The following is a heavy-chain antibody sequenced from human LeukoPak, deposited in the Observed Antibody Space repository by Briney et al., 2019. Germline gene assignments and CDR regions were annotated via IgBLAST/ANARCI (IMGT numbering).Heavy chain of an antibody. V-gene: IGHV3-30*02. CDR1: GFPFSSYG. Sequence: GGSLRLSCAASGFPFSSYGMHWVRQAPGKGLGWVAFIRYDGSNKYYADSVKGRFTISRENAKNSLYLQMNSLRAGDTAVYYCARAAYSSTWYSRYFDLWGRGTLVTVSS. D-gene: IGHD6-13*01. CDR3: ARAAYSSTWYSRYFDL. CDR2: IRYDGSNK. J-gene: IGHJ2*01.